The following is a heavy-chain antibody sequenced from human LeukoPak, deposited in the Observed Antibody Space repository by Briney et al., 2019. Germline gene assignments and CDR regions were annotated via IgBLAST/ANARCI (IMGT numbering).Heavy chain of an antibody. D-gene: IGHD3-10*01. J-gene: IGHJ4*02. CDR2: ISSAGGIPT. CDR3: AKLPHSRGGSYSDY. V-gene: IGHV3-23*01. Sequence: GESLRLSCAAPGFTFSSYAMSWARQAPGKGLEWVSAISSAGGIPTYYADSVKGRFTISRDNSKNTVYLQMNNLRAEDTAVYYCAKLPHSRGGSYSDYWGQGTLVTVSS. CDR1: GFTFSSYA.